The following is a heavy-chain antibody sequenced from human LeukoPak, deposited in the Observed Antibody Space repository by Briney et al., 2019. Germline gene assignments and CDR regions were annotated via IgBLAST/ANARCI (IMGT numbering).Heavy chain of an antibody. Sequence: PSETLSLTCTVSGGSTSGNYWSWIRQPPGKRLEWIGYIFYNGATKYNPTLESRVSISVDTSKNQFSLKLSSVTAADTAVYYCARGGYSHGYSTLDHWGQGTLVTVSS. CDR3: ARGGYSHGYSTLDH. D-gene: IGHD5-18*01. CDR1: GGSTSGNY. CDR2: IFYNGAT. V-gene: IGHV4-59*01. J-gene: IGHJ4*02.